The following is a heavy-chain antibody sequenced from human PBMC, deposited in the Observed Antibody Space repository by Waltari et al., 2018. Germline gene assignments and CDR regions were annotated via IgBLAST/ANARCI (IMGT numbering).Heavy chain of an antibody. V-gene: IGHV1-69*02. D-gene: IGHD3-22*01. CDR1: GGTFSSYH. CDR2: IIPILGIA. Sequence: QVQLVQSGAEVKKPGSSVTVSCKASGGTFSSYHISWVRQGPGQGLEWKGRIIPILGIANYAQKFQGRVTITADKSTSTAYMELSSLRSEDTAVYYCASSNYYDSSGYFSPDAFDIWGQGTMVTVSS. CDR3: ASSNYYDSSGYFSPDAFDI. J-gene: IGHJ3*02.